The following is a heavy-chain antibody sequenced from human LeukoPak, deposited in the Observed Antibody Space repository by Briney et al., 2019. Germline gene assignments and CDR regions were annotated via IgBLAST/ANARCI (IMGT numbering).Heavy chain of an antibody. V-gene: IGHV3-66*01. Sequence: GGSLRLSCAASGFTFSSYGMTWVRQAPGKGLEWVSLIYSGGSTYYADSVKGRFTISRDNSKNTLYLQMNSLRAEDTAVYYCARGPSSYHNTGGQGTLVTVSS. J-gene: IGHJ4*02. CDR1: GFTFSSYG. CDR3: ARGPSSYHNT. D-gene: IGHD5-12*01. CDR2: IYSGGST.